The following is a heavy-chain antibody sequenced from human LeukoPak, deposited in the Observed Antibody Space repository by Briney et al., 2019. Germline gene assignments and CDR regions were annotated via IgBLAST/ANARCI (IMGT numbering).Heavy chain of an antibody. CDR1: GVTFSSYT. CDR3: AEGENQLLMSWFDP. D-gene: IGHD2-2*01. CDR2: ISGSGGST. Sequence: PGGSLRLSCTASGVTFSSYTMSWVRQAPGKGLELVSAISGSGGSTNYADDVKGRFTISRDNSKNTLYLQMNSLRAEDTAEYYCAEGENQLLMSWFDPWGQGTLVTVSS. V-gene: IGHV3-23*01. J-gene: IGHJ5*02.